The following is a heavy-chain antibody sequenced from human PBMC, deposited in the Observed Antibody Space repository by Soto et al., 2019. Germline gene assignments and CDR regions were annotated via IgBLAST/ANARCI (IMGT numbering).Heavy chain of an antibody. Sequence: EVQLLESGGGLVQPGGSLRLSCAASGFIFNNYAMRWVRQAPGEGLEWVSSITENGGGTYYADSVRGRFTISRDNSKNTVYLQMNSLRAEDTAVYYCARRADGSYRHVDYWGQGTLVTVSS. J-gene: IGHJ4*02. CDR1: GFIFNNYA. V-gene: IGHV3-23*01. D-gene: IGHD3-22*01. CDR2: ITENGGGT. CDR3: ARRADGSYRHVDY.